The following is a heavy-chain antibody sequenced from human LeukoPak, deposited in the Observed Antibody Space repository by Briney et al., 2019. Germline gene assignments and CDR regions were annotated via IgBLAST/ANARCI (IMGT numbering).Heavy chain of an antibody. CDR1: GFTFSSYG. Sequence: PGGSLRLSCAASGFTFSSYGMHWVRQAPGKGLEWVAVIWYDGSNKYYADSVKGRFTISRDDAKNSLYLQMNGLRVEDTAIYYCAKDFPHYYEVPHGMDVWGQGTTVTV. V-gene: IGHV3-33*03. J-gene: IGHJ6*02. CDR3: AKDFPHYYEVPHGMDV. D-gene: IGHD3-22*01. CDR2: IWYDGSNK.